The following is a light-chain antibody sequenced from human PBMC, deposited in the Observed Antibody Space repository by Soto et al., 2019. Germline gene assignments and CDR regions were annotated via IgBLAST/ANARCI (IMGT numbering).Light chain of an antibody. V-gene: IGKV3-20*01. CDR2: GAS. Sequence: EIVLTQSPGTLSLSPGERATLSCRASQSVSSNFLAWYQQKPGQAPRLLIYGASSSATGIPDRFSGSGSGTDFTLTISRLEPGDLAVYYCQQYGSSRTFGQGTKVEIK. CDR3: QQYGSSRT. J-gene: IGKJ1*01. CDR1: QSVSSNF.